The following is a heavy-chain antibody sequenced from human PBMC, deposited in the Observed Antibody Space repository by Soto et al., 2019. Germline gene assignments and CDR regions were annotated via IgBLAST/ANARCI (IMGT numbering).Heavy chain of an antibody. CDR3: ERGRYCSSTSCSRFDS. CDR2: IIPILGIA. V-gene: IGHV1-69*02. D-gene: IGHD2-2*01. Sequence: SVKVSCKASGGTFSSHTISWVRQAPGQGLEWMGRIIPILGIANYAQKFQGRVTITADKSTSTAYMELSSLRSEDTAVYYCERGRYCSSTSCSRFDSWGQGTLVTVSS. J-gene: IGHJ5*01. CDR1: GGTFSSHT.